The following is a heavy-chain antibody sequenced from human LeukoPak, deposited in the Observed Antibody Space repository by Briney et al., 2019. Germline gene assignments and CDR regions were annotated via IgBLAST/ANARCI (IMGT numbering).Heavy chain of an antibody. V-gene: IGHV4-38-2*02. J-gene: IGHJ3*02. D-gene: IGHD2-2*01. Sequence: SETLSLTCVVSGYSISSGYYWGWIRQPPGKGLEWIGSIYQSGSTYYNPSLKSRVTISLDTSKNQFSLKLSSVTAADTAVYYCARDVDCSSTSCNVFAFDIWSQGTMVTVSS. CDR1: GYSISSGYY. CDR3: ARDVDCSSTSCNVFAFDI. CDR2: IYQSGST.